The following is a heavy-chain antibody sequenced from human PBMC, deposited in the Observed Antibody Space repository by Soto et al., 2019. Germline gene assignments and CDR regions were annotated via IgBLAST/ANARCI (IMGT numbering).Heavy chain of an antibody. V-gene: IGHV3-30*18. Sequence: VGSLRLACRVSGFTFNNSGMHWVRQAPGKGLEWMAVISYDGSDKYYADSVKGRVIISRDNSKNTLNLEMNSLRAEDTAIYYCVKDRVPGAYGNYYGMDVWGQGTTVTVSS. CDR2: ISYDGSDK. J-gene: IGHJ6*02. CDR3: VKDRVPGAYGNYYGMDV. CDR1: GFTFNNSG. D-gene: IGHD5-12*01.